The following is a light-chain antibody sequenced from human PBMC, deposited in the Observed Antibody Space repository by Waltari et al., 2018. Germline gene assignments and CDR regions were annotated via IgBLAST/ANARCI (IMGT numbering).Light chain of an antibody. CDR1: QRVSSSY. J-gene: IGKJ1*01. Sequence: EIVLTQSPGTLSLSPGERATLPCRARQRVSSSYLAWYQQKPGQAPRLLIYGASSRATGIPDRFSGSGSGTDFTLTISRLEPEDFAVYYCQQYGSSPPWTFGQGTKVEIK. V-gene: IGKV3-20*01. CDR2: GAS. CDR3: QQYGSSPPWT.